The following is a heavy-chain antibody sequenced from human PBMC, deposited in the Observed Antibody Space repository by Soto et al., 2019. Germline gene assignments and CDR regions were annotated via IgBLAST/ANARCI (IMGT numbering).Heavy chain of an antibody. Sequence: PGGSLRLSCAASGFTFSSYAMHWVRQAPGKGLEWVAVISYDGSNKYYADSVKGRFTISRDNSKNTLYLQMNSLRAEDTAVYYCARDLFYYGSGARYYYYGMDVWGQGTTVTVSS. CDR2: ISYDGSNK. CDR3: ARDLFYYGSGARYYYYGMDV. V-gene: IGHV3-30-3*01. CDR1: GFTFSSYA. D-gene: IGHD3-10*01. J-gene: IGHJ6*02.